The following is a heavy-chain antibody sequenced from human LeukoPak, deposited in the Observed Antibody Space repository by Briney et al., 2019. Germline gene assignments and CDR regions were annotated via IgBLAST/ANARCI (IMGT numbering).Heavy chain of an antibody. CDR2: IRGSGSST. D-gene: IGHD2-21*01. Sequence: GGSLRLSCAASGFTFSSYGMSWVRQAPGKGLEWVSGIRGSGSSTYYADSVKGRFTISRDNSKNTLYLQMNSLRAEDTAIYYCAKVADVYSVYYFDSWGPGTLVTVSS. CDR1: GFTFSSYG. J-gene: IGHJ4*02. V-gene: IGHV3-23*01. CDR3: AKVADVYSVYYFDS.